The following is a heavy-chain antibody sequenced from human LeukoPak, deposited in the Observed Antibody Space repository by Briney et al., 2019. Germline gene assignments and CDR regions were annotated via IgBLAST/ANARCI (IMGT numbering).Heavy chain of an antibody. CDR2: ISISGDDT. V-gene: IGHV3-23*01. CDR3: AKGWERQAFDI. Sequence: GGSLRLSCAASGFTFSSSAMNWVRQAPGKGLEWVSAISISGDDTYYAESVKGRFTISRDNSKNTLYLRMNSLRAEDTAVYYCAKGWERQAFDIWGQGTMVTVSS. J-gene: IGHJ3*02. CDR1: GFTFSSSA. D-gene: IGHD1-26*01.